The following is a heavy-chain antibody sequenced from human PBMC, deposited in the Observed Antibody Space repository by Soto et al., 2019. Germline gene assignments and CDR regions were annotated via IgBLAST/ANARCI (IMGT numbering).Heavy chain of an antibody. CDR1: GFTFSTYA. CDR2: LSGNSGTT. Sequence: EVQLLESGGGLVQPGGSLRLSCAASGFTFSTYAMTWVRQAPGKGLEWVSALSGNSGTTYSADSVKGRFTISRDNSRNTLYLQMSSLGAQDTPLYFCAKSSKFTIFCHNDYWGQGTLVTVPS. CDR3: AKSSKFTIFCHNDY. V-gene: IGHV3-23*01. D-gene: IGHD3-3*01. J-gene: IGHJ4*02.